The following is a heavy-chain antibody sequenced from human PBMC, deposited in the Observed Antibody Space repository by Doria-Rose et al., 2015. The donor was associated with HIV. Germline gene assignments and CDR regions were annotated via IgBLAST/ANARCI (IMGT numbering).Heavy chain of an antibody. CDR3: ARARNYGFPHFFDF. Sequence: QVQLQESGPGLVKPSGTLSLTCAVSGVSVSSGNWWTWVRQPPGKGLEWIGEIHHSVTTNYNPSLKSRVTISEDKSKNQFSLTLTSVTAADTAVYYCARARNYGFPHFFDFWGQGTLVTVSS. V-gene: IGHV4-4*02. CDR1: GVSVSSGNW. CDR2: IHHSVTT. J-gene: IGHJ4*02. D-gene: IGHD3-10*01.